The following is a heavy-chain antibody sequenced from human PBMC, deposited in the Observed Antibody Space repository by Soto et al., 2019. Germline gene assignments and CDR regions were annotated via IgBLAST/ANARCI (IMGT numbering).Heavy chain of an antibody. Sequence: QVQLVESGGCVVQPGRSLRLSCAASGFTFSSYGMHWVRQAPGKGLEWVAVIWYDGSNKYYADSVKGRFTISRDNSKNTLYLQMNSLRAEDTAVYYCARGDVWFGDPSYYYYYGMDVWGQGTTVTVSS. CDR1: GFTFSSYG. CDR2: IWYDGSNK. CDR3: ARGDVWFGDPSYYYYYGMDV. D-gene: IGHD3-10*01. J-gene: IGHJ6*02. V-gene: IGHV3-33*01.